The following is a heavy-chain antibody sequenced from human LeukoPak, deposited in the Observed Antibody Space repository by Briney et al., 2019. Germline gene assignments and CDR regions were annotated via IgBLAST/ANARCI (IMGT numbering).Heavy chain of an antibody. CDR1: GGSFSGYY. V-gene: IGHV4-4*07. D-gene: IGHD5-18*01. J-gene: IGHJ4*02. CDR3: ARDDVDTAIVTIQY. CDR2: IYTSGAT. Sequence: PSETLSLTCAVYGGSFSGYYWSWIRQPPGTGLEWIGRIYTSGATNYSPSLKGRVTMSVDTSKNQLSLKLTSVTAADTAVYYCARDDVDTAIVTIQYWGQGSLVTVSS.